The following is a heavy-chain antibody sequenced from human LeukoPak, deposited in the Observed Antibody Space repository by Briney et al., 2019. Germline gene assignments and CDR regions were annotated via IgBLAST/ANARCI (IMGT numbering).Heavy chain of an antibody. V-gene: IGHV4-59*01. J-gene: IGHJ6*03. Sequence: SETLSLTCTVSGGSISSCYWSWIRQPPGKGLEWIGYIYYSGSTNYNPSLKSRVTISVDTSKNQFSLKLSSVTAADTAVYYCARGPPMTTVTTYYYYYMDVWGKGTTVTVSS. CDR2: IYYSGST. CDR1: GGSISSCY. D-gene: IGHD4-11*01. CDR3: ARGPPMTTVTTYYYYYMDV.